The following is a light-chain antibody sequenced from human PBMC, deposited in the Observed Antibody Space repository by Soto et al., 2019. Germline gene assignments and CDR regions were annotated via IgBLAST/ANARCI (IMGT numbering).Light chain of an antibody. CDR3: QQSYSTPLT. V-gene: IGKV1-39*01. J-gene: IGKJ4*01. Sequence: DIQMTQSPSSLSSSVGDRFAITCLASQSISSYLNWYQQKPGKAPKLLIYAASSLQSGVPSRVSGSGSGTDFTLTISSLQPEDFATYYCQQSYSTPLTFGGGTKVDIK. CDR1: QSISSY. CDR2: AAS.